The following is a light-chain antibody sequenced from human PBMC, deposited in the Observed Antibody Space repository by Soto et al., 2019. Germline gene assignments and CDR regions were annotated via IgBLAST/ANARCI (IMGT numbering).Light chain of an antibody. CDR1: QNVNNY. J-gene: IGKJ1*01. Sequence: IQMTQSPSSLSAAVGDRVTITFQTGQNVNNYLNWYQQKAGRAPTLLIYGASNLQSGVPPRFSGSGSGTDFTLAISSLQPEDSATYYCLQDINYPWTFGQGTKVDIK. CDR2: GAS. CDR3: LQDINYPWT. V-gene: IGKV1-6*01.